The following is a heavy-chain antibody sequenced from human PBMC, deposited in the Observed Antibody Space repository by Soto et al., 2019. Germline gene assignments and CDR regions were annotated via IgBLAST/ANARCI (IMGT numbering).Heavy chain of an antibody. Sequence: QVQLQESGPGLVKPSQTLSLTCTVSGDSISSGGNYWTWIRQHPGKGIEWIGYIYDSGSTYYPPSLQSRVSISADMAKKQFSLNLRSVSAADTAVYYCARDPGRDGYNWAVDSWGQGTLVTVSS. J-gene: IGHJ4*02. CDR1: GDSISSGGNY. V-gene: IGHV4-31*03. CDR3: ARDPGRDGYNWAVDS. CDR2: IYDSGST. D-gene: IGHD1-1*01.